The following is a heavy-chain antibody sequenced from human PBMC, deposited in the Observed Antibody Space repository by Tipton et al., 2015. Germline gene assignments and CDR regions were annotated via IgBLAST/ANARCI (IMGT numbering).Heavy chain of an antibody. J-gene: IGHJ4*02. CDR1: GLTFSTYA. D-gene: IGHD5-12*01. V-gene: IGHV3-30*10. Sequence: SLRLSCAASGLTFSTYAMHWVRQAPGKGLEWVAVISYDGNNQWYTDSVTGRFTISRDSSKNTVYLQMNNLRAEDTAVYFCVRVLNGYVDYDSRPFAYWGPGTLLTVSS. CDR3: VRVLNGYVDYDSRPFAY. CDR2: ISYDGNNQ.